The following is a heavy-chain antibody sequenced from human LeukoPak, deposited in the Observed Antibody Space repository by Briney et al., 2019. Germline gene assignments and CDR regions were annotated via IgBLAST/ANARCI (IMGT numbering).Heavy chain of an antibody. CDR2: IIPIFGTA. V-gene: IGHV1-69*06. J-gene: IGHJ4*02. CDR3: ARYRASILTGYYMGYFDY. D-gene: IGHD3-9*01. CDR1: GGTFSSYA. Sequence: SVKVSCKASGGTFSSYAISWVRQAPGQGLEWMGGIIPIFGTANYAQKFQGRVTITADKSTSTAYMELSSLRSEDTAVYYCARYRASILTGYYMGYFDYWGQGTLVTVSS.